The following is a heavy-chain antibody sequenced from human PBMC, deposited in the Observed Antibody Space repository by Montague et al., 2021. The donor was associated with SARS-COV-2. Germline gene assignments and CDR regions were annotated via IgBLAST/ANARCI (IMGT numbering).Heavy chain of an antibody. CDR1: GGSIRSSSHF. Sequence: SETLSLTCTVSGGSIRSSSHFWGWFRQPPGQRLEWIGTISYGGSTYYSPPLKSRVIISADTSKNQFSLNLRSVTAADTAVYFCGLGRGFAVGNHYYYSYGLDVWGQGTTVTVSS. D-gene: IGHD3-10*01. V-gene: IGHV4-39*07. CDR3: GLGRGFAVGNHYYYSYGLDV. J-gene: IGHJ6*02. CDR2: ISYGGST.